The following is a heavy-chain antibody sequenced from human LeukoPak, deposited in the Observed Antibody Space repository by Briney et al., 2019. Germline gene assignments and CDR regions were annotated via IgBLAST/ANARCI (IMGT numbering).Heavy chain of an antibody. V-gene: IGHV3-66*02. CDR3: ARVYGGRRWLDP. J-gene: IGHJ5*02. D-gene: IGHD4-23*01. Sequence: GGSLRLSCATSGFSVSNNYISWVRQGPGKGLEWVSIIYISGSTYYAESVKGRFTISRDNSNNTVFLQMKSLRVEDTAVYYCARVYGGRRWLDPWGQGTLVTVSS. CDR1: GFSVSNNY. CDR2: IYISGST.